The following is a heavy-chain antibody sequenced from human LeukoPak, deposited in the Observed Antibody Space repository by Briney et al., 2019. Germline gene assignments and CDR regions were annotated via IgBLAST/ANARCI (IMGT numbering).Heavy chain of an antibody. V-gene: IGHV1-2*02. J-gene: IGHJ3*01. Sequence: ASVKVSCKASGYTFTGYYLHWVRQAPGQGLEWMGWIDPNSGGTKYAQKFQGRVTMTRYTSSNTAYMELSSLRSDDTAVYYCAREITVADTGHDGFDFWGQGTLVTVSS. D-gene: IGHD6-19*01. CDR3: AREITVADTGHDGFDF. CDR2: IDPNSGGT. CDR1: GYTFTGYY.